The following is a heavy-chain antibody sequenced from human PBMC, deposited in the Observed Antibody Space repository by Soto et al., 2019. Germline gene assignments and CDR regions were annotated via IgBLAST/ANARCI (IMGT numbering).Heavy chain of an antibody. CDR1: GYTFTSYG. J-gene: IGHJ3*02. D-gene: IGHD2-2*03. Sequence: QVQLVQSGAEVKKPGASVKVSCKASGYTFTSYGISWVRQAPGQGLEWMGWISAYNGNTNYAQKLQGTVTMTTDTSTSTAYMELRSLRSDDTAVYYCARDGYCSSTSCYEADAFDIWGQGTMVTVSS. CDR3: ARDGYCSSTSCYEADAFDI. V-gene: IGHV1-18*01. CDR2: ISAYNGNT.